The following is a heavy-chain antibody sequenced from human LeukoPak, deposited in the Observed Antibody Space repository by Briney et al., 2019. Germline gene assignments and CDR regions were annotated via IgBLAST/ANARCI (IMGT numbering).Heavy chain of an antibody. CDR1: GFTFSSYA. CDR2: ISYDGSNK. V-gene: IGHV3-30*04. Sequence: GGSLRLSCAASGFTFSSYAMHWVRQAPGKGLEWVAVISYDGSNKYYADSVKGRFTISRGNSKNTLYLQMNSLRAEDTAVYYCARVGARDGYNYFDYWGQGTLVTVSS. D-gene: IGHD5-24*01. CDR3: ARVGARDGYNYFDY. J-gene: IGHJ4*02.